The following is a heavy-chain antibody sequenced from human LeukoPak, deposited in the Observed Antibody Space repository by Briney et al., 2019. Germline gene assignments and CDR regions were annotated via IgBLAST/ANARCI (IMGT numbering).Heavy chain of an antibody. Sequence: GGSLRLSCAVSGFTFSSYWMSWVRQAPVKGLEWVANIKQDGSEKYYVDSVKGRFTISRDNAKNSLYLQMNSLSAEDTAVYYCARDWGQGPDDYWGQGALVTVSS. CDR3: ARDWGQGPDDY. CDR1: GFTFSSYW. CDR2: IKQDGSEK. J-gene: IGHJ4*02. V-gene: IGHV3-7*03. D-gene: IGHD3-16*01.